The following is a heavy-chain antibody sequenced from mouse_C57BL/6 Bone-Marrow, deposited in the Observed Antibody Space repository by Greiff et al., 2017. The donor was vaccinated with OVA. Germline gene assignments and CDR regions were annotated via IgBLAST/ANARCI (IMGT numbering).Heavy chain of an antibody. CDR1: GFTFSSYG. J-gene: IGHJ3*01. Sequence: EVQLVESGGDLVKPGGSLKLSCAASGFTFSSYGMTWVRQTPDKRLEWVATISSGGSYTYYPDSVKGRFTITGDTSKNTLYLQMSSLKSEDTAMYYGARQRLLRAFAYWGQGTLVTVSA. D-gene: IGHD1-1*01. CDR3: ARQRLLRAFAY. CDR2: ISSGGSYT. V-gene: IGHV5-6*01.